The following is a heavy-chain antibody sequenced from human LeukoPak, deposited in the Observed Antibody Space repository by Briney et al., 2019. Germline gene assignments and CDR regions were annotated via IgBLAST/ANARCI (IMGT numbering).Heavy chain of an antibody. CDR1: GGSFSGYY. Sequence: SETLSLTCAVYGGSFSGYYWSWIRQPPGKGLEWIGEINHSGSTNYNPSLKSRVTISVDTSKNQFSLRLSSVTAADTAVYYCARQRYYGSGSYSLNWFDPWGQGTLVTVSS. V-gene: IGHV4-34*01. D-gene: IGHD3-10*01. CDR3: ARQRYYGSGSYSLNWFDP. CDR2: INHSGST. J-gene: IGHJ5*02.